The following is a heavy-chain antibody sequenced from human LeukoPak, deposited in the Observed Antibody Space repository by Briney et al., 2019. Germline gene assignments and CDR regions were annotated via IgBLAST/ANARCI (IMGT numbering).Heavy chain of an antibody. CDR1: GYPFSNYG. V-gene: IGHV1-18*01. CDR2: INTYDGNT. D-gene: IGHD2-2*01. Sequence: ASVKVSCKASGYPFSNYGFSWVRQAPGQGLEWMGWINTYDGNTDYAQKVQGRVTMTTDTSTTTAYMELRSLRSDDTAVYYCARASIVLEPASEYYFDYWGLGTLVTVSS. J-gene: IGHJ4*02. CDR3: ARASIVLEPASEYYFDY.